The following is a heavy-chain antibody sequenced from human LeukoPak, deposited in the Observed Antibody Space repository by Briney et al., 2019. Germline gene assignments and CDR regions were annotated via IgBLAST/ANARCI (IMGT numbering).Heavy chain of an antibody. CDR3: AVTAMVTLGGDAFDI. J-gene: IGHJ3*02. V-gene: IGHV3-23*01. CDR1: GFTFSSYA. Sequence: GGPLRLSCAASGFTFSSYAMSWVRQAPGKGLEWVSAISGSGGSTYYADSVKGRFTISRDNSKNTLYLQMNSLRAEDTAVYYCAVTAMVTLGGDAFDIWGQGTMVTVSS. D-gene: IGHD5-18*01. CDR2: ISGSGGST.